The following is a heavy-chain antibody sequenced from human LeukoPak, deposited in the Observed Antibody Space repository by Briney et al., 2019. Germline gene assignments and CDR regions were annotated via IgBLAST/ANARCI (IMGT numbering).Heavy chain of an antibody. V-gene: IGHV3-48*03. CDR2: ISSSGSTI. CDR3: ARDFGPVVGY. Sequence: PGGPLRLSCAASGFTFSSYEMNWVRQAPGKGLEWVSYISSSGSTIYYADSVKGRFTISRDNAKNSLYLQMNSLRAEDTAVYYCARDFGPVVGYWGQGTLVTVSS. CDR1: GFTFSSYE. J-gene: IGHJ4*02. D-gene: IGHD1-26*01.